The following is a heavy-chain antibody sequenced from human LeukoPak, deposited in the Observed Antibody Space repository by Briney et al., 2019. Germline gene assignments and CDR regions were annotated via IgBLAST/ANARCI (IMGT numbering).Heavy chain of an antibody. CDR3: AKSYIVVVPAASLTYNWFDP. CDR2: ISGSGGST. V-gene: IGHV3-23*01. Sequence: PGGSLRLSCAASGFTFSSYAMSWVRQAPGKGLEWVSAISGSGGSTYYADSVKGRFTISRDNSKNTLYLQMNSLRAEDTAVYYCAKSYIVVVPAASLTYNWFDPWGQGTLVTVSS. J-gene: IGHJ5*02. CDR1: GFTFSSYA. D-gene: IGHD2-2*01.